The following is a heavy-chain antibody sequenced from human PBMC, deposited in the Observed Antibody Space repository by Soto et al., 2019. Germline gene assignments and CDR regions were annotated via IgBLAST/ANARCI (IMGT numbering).Heavy chain of an antibody. CDR2: IYSSGNT. CDR1: GGSISRGAYY. J-gene: IGHJ5*02. D-gene: IGHD5-18*01. Sequence: SETLSLTCTVSGGSISRGAYYWNWIRQRPGKGLEWIGYIYSSGNTYYNPSLKSRVTISVDTSKNQFSLKLSSVTAADTAVYYCARNGGEYNYGYNWFDPWGQGTLVTVSS. V-gene: IGHV4-31*03. CDR3: ARNGGEYNYGYNWFDP.